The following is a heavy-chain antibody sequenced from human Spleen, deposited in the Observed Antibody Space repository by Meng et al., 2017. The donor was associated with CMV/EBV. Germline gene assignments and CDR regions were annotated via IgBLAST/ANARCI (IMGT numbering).Heavy chain of an antibody. V-gene: IGHV4-39*07. CDR3: AGKRGYSSSYNFDY. J-gene: IGHJ4*02. CDR2: IYYSGST. CDR1: GGSISSSSYY. D-gene: IGHD6-6*01. Sequence: SETLSLTCTVSGGSISSSSYYWGWIRQPPGKGLEWIGSIYYSGSTNYNPSLKSRVTISVDTSKNQFSLKLSSVTAADTAVYYCAGKRGYSSSYNFDYWGQGTLVTVSS.